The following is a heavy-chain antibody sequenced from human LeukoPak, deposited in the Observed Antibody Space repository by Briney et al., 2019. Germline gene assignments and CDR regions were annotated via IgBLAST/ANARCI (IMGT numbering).Heavy chain of an antibody. D-gene: IGHD3-22*01. CDR2: FSGSGGST. J-gene: IGHJ1*01. CDR3: ARDFDYYDSSGYYAYFQH. Sequence: PGGSLRLSCAASGFIFSNYAMSWVRQAPGKGLQWVSAFSGSGGSTYYADSVKGRFTISRDNAKNSLYLQMNSLRAEDTAVYYCARDFDYYDSSGYYAYFQHWGQGTLVTVSS. V-gene: IGHV3-23*01. CDR1: GFIFSNYA.